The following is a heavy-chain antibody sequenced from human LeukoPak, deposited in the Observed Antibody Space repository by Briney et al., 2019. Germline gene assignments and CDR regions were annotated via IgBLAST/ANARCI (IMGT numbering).Heavy chain of an antibody. CDR1: GFAFSDYA. D-gene: IGHD5-12*01. Sequence: PGRSLRLSCAASGFAFSDYAMHWVPQAPGKGLEWVAVISYDGSNKYYADSVKGRFTISRENSKNTLYLQMNSLRREDTAVYYCARDENTVATGPDYWGQGTLVTVSS. CDR2: ISYDGSNK. V-gene: IGHV3-30-3*01. CDR3: ARDENTVATGPDY. J-gene: IGHJ4*02.